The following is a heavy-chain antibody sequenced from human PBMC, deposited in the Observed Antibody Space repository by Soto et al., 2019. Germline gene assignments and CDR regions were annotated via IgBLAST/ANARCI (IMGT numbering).Heavy chain of an antibody. CDR2: IYYSGST. Sequence: PSETLSLTCTVSGGSISSYYWSWIRQPPGKGLEWIGYIYYSGSTNYNPSLKSRVTISVDTSKNQFSLKLSSVTAADTAVYYCARLTGYGALRYYFDYWGQGTLVTVSS. CDR3: ARLTGYGALRYYFDY. D-gene: IGHD4-17*01. CDR1: GGSISSYY. J-gene: IGHJ4*02. V-gene: IGHV4-59*08.